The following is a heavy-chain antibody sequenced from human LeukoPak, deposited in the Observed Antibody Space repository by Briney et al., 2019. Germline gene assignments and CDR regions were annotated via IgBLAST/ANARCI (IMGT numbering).Heavy chain of an antibody. Sequence: QPSETLSLTCAVSGGSISSGGYSWSWIRQPPGKGLEWIGYIYHSGNTYYNPSLKSRVTISVDRSKNQFSLKLSSVTAADTAVYYCARGGISGAVAGTFYYWGQGTLVTVSS. CDR2: IYHSGNT. CDR3: ARGGISGAVAGTFYY. V-gene: IGHV4-30-2*01. D-gene: IGHD6-19*01. J-gene: IGHJ4*02. CDR1: GGSISSGGYS.